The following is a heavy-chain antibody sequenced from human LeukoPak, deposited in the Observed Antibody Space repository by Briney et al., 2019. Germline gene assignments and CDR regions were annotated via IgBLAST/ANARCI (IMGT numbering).Heavy chain of an antibody. Sequence: AGGSLRLSCAASGFTFSSYAMSWVRQAPGKGLEWVSAISGSGGSTYYADSVKGRFTISRDNSKNTLYLQMNSLRAEDTAVYYCAKGSGSYYSVYYYYYMDVWGKGTTVTVSS. CDR3: AKGSGSYYSVYYYYYMDV. CDR1: GFTFSSYA. CDR2: ISGSGGST. D-gene: IGHD3-10*01. J-gene: IGHJ6*03. V-gene: IGHV3-23*01.